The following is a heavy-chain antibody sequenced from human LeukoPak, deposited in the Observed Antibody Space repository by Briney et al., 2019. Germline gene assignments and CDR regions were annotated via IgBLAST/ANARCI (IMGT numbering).Heavy chain of an antibody. J-gene: IGHJ4*02. D-gene: IGHD2-15*01. V-gene: IGHV3-23*01. CDR1: GFTFSSYA. CDR3: ANGWSPDY. CDR2: ISGSGGST. Sequence: GGSLRLSCAAPGFTFSSYAMSWVRQAPGKGLEWVSGISGSGGSTYYADSVKGRFTIFRDNSKNTLYLQMNSLRAEDTAVYHCANGWSPDYWGRGTLVTVSS.